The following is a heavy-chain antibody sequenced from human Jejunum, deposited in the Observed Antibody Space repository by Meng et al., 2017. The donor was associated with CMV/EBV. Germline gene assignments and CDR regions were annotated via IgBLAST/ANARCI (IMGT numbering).Heavy chain of an antibody. CDR3: AKDRGDYSNFRFDP. CDR2: ISGSGGGT. J-gene: IGHJ5*02. D-gene: IGHD4-11*01. V-gene: IGHV3-23*01. Sequence: SGFIFSDYGMSWVRQAPGKGLEWLSGISGSGGGTYYAESIKGRFTISRDKSKNTIYLQMDNLRAEDTAVYYCAKDRGDYSNFRFDPWGQGTLVTVSS. CDR1: GFIFSDYG.